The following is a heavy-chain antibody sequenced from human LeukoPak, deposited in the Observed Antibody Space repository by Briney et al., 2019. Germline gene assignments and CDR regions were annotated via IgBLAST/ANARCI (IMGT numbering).Heavy chain of an antibody. CDR2: IYDSGST. CDR3: ARWGTYAGTSNWFDP. Sequence: PSETLSLTCTVSGGSISSYCWSWIRQPPGKGLEWIGYIYDSGSTNYNPSLKSRVTISVDTSKNQFSLSLSSVTAADTAVYYCARWGTYAGTSNWFDPWGQGTLVTVSS. D-gene: IGHD2-2*01. V-gene: IGHV4-59*12. CDR1: GGSISSYC. J-gene: IGHJ5*02.